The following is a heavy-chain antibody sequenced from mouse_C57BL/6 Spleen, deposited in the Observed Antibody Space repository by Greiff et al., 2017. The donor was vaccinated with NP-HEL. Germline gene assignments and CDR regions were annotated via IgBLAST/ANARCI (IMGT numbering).Heavy chain of an antibody. CDR3: AYYYGRGDYFDY. CDR2: IYPGSGST. V-gene: IGHV1-55*01. Sequence: VQLQQPGAELVKPGASVKMSCKASGYTFTSYWITWVKQRPGQGLEWIGDIYPGSGSTNYNEKFKSKATLTVDTSSSTAYMQLSSLTSEDSAVYYCAYYYGRGDYFDYWGQGTTLTVSS. D-gene: IGHD1-1*01. CDR1: GYTFTSYW. J-gene: IGHJ2*01.